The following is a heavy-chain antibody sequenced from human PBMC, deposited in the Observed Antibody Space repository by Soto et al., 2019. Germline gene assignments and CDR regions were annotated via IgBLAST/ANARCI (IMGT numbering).Heavy chain of an antibody. Sequence: GGSLRLSCAASGFAFSSYSMNWVRQAPGKGLEWVSYISSSSSTIYYAESVKGRFTISRDNSKNSLYLQMNSLRAEDTAVYYCAKDRPYCSSTSCYSRLHYYMDVWGKGTTVTVSS. V-gene: IGHV3-48*01. CDR1: GFAFSSYS. D-gene: IGHD2-2*01. CDR3: AKDRPYCSSTSCYSRLHYYMDV. J-gene: IGHJ6*03. CDR2: ISSSSSTI.